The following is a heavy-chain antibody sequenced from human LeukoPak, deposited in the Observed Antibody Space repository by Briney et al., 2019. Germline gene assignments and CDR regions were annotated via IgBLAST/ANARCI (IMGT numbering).Heavy chain of an antibody. V-gene: IGHV3-74*01. D-gene: IGHD3-22*01. J-gene: IGHJ4*02. CDR3: ASGLGHYYDY. CDR1: GISFNNYW. CDR2: VKSDGSST. Sequence: GGSLRLSCAASGISFNNYWMHWVRQAPGKGLVWVSRVKSDGSSTVYADSVKGRFTISRDNARTTVYLQMSSLRLDDTATYYCASGLGHYYDYWGQGSLVTVSS.